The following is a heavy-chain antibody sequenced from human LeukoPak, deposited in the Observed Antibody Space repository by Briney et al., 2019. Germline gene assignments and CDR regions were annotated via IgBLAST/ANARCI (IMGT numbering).Heavy chain of an antibody. V-gene: IGHV3-7*03. J-gene: IGHJ4*02. D-gene: IGHD6-6*01. CDR1: GFTFRIYW. Sequence: GGSLRLSCAASGFTFRIYWMTWVRQAPGKGLEWVGNIKQDGSEKYYVDSVKGRFTISRDNAENSLSLQMNSLRAEDTAVYYCASAGGDSRSPLPFYYWGQGTLVTVSS. CDR2: IKQDGSEK. CDR3: ASAGGDSRSPLPFYY.